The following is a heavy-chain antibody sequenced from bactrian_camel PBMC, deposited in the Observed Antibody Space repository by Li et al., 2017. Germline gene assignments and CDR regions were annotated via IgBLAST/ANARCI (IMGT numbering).Heavy chain of an antibody. CDR3: GTRYPGSWYRTY. D-gene: IGHD6*01. Sequence: HVQLVESGGGLVQPGGALRLSCAGPAFTFTSYYLSWVRQVPGKGLEWLTSIYSDGGKTYALDSLKGRFTISRNDLNDTTYLQMDNVKSEDTALYYCGTRYPGSWYRTYWGQGTQVTVS. CDR1: AFTFTSYY. CDR2: IYSDGGKT. J-gene: IGHJ4*01. V-gene: IGHV3-2*01.